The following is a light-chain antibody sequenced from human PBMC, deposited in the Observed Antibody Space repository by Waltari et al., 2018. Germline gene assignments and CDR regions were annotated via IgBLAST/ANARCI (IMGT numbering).Light chain of an antibody. J-gene: IGLJ3*02. V-gene: IGLV2-23*02. CDR3: CSYADGTTSV. CDR1: SSDIGAYNL. CDR2: GVT. Sequence: QSALTQPASVSGSPGQSITISCTGTSSDIGAYNLVSWYQQHPGKAPKVIIYGVTERPSGVSDRFSGSKSANTASLTISCLQAEDEADYYCCSYADGTTSVFGGGTKVTVL.